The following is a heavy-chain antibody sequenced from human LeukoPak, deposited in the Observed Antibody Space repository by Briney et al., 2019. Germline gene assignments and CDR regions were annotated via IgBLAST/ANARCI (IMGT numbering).Heavy chain of an antibody. CDR2: IIPILGIA. D-gene: IGHD2-21*02. V-gene: IGHV1-69*04. J-gene: IGHJ6*02. Sequence: SVKVSCKASGGTFSSYAISWVRQAPGQGLGWMGRIIPILGIANYAQKFQGRVTITADKSTSTAYMELSSLRSEDTAVYYCARDMSEDCGGDCYSHYYYYYYGMDVWGQGTTVTVSS. CDR3: ARDMSEDCGGDCYSHYYYYYYGMDV. CDR1: GGTFSSYA.